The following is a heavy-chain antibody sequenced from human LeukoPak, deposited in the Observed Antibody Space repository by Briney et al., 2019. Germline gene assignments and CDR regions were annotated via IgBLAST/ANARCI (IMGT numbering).Heavy chain of an antibody. CDR2: IYYSGST. J-gene: IGHJ4*02. CDR3: ARGTQYYDSSGYYRY. D-gene: IGHD3-22*01. Sequence: SETLSLTCTVSGGSISSCYWSWIRQPPGKGLEWIGYIYYSGSTNYNPSLKSRVTISVDTSKNQFSLKLSSVTAADTAVYYCARGTQYYDSSGYYRYWGQGTLVTVSS. V-gene: IGHV4-59*01. CDR1: GGSISSCY.